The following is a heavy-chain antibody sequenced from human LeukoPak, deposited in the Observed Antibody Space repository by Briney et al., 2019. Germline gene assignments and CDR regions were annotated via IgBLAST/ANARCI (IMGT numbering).Heavy chain of an antibody. V-gene: IGHV3-20*04. Sequence: GGSLRLSCAASGFTIGDYGMSWVRQAPGKGLEWVSGINWNGGSTGYADSVKGRFTISRDNAKNSLYLQMNSLRAEDTALYYCARVMKIAAAPGFDYWGQETLVTVSS. CDR2: INWNGGST. D-gene: IGHD6-13*01. CDR3: ARVMKIAAAPGFDY. J-gene: IGHJ4*02. CDR1: GFTIGDYG.